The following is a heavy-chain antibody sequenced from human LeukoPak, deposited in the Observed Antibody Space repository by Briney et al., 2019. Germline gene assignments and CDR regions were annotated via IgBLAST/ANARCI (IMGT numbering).Heavy chain of an antibody. CDR1: GFTVSSNY. V-gene: IGHV3-66*01. CDR2: IHDTGRT. D-gene: IGHD6-13*01. Sequence: GGSLRLSCAASGFTVSSNYMSWVRQAPGKGLDWVSLIHDTGRTHYADSVKGRFTISRDNSKNTLHLQMDSLRVEDSAVYFCTRTRVAAGPTNWHFDRWGRGTLVTVSS. J-gene: IGHJ2*01. CDR3: TRTRVAAGPTNWHFDR.